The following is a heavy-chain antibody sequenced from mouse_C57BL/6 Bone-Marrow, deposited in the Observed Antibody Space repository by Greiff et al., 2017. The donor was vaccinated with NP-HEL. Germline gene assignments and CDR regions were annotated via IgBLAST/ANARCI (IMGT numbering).Heavy chain of an antibody. V-gene: IGHV1-42*01. D-gene: IGHD1-1*01. CDR3: ARDGYYYGSSYVWFAY. CDR1: GYSFTGYY. Sequence: VQLQQSGPELVKPGASVKISCKASGYSFTGYYMNWVKQSPEKSLEWIGEINPSTGGTTYNQKFKAKATLTVDKSSSTTYMQLKSLTSEDSAVYYCARDGYYYGSSYVWFAYWGQGTLVTVSA. J-gene: IGHJ3*01. CDR2: INPSTGGT.